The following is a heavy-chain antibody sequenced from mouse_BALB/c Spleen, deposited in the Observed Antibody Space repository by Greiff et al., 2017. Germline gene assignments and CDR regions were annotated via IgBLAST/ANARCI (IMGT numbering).Heavy chain of an antibody. J-gene: IGHJ1*01. CDR2: ISDGGSYT. CDR3: AREGSFITTAWYFDV. D-gene: IGHD1-2*01. CDR1: GFTFSDYY. V-gene: IGHV5-4*02. Sequence: EVQGVESGGGLVKPGGSLKLSCAASGFTFSDYYMYWVRQTPEKRLEWVATISDGGSYTYYPDSVKGRFTISRDNAKNNLYLQMSSLKSEDTAMYYCAREGSFITTAWYFDVWGAGTTVTVSS.